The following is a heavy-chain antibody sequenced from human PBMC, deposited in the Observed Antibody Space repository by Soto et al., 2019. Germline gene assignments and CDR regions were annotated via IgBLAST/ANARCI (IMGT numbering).Heavy chain of an antibody. J-gene: IGHJ6*02. CDR2: MIPIFGTT. CDR1: GGTFSSYA. Sequence: QVQLVQSGAEVKKPGSSVKVSCKASGGTFSSYAISCVRQAPGQGLEWMGGMIPIFGTTNYAQKFQGRVLITADKSTSNAYMELSSLRSEDTAVYYCAREGLTTLTTGDYYYGMDVWGQGTTVTVSS. V-gene: IGHV1-69*06. D-gene: IGHD4-4*01. CDR3: AREGLTTLTTGDYYYGMDV.